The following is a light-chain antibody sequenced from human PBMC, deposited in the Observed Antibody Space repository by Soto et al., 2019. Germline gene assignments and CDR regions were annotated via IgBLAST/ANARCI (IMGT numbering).Light chain of an antibody. Sequence: DIQMTQSPSTLSASVGDRVTITCRASQSISSWLAWYQHKPGKAPKLLMYVASSLSSGVPSRFSGSGSGTDFTLTISSLQPEDFATYYCQQAYKTPLTFGQGTKVDIK. CDR1: QSISSW. CDR2: VAS. J-gene: IGKJ1*01. CDR3: QQAYKTPLT. V-gene: IGKV1-39*01.